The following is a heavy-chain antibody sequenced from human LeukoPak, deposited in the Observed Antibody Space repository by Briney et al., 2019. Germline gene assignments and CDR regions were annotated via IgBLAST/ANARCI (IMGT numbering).Heavy chain of an antibody. Sequence: ASVKVSCKASGGTFSSYAISWVRQAPGQGLEWMGGIIPIFGTANYAQKFQGRVTITADESTSTAYMELSSLRSEDTAVYYCAREGDGYNMGRAFDIWGQGTMVTVSS. J-gene: IGHJ3*02. CDR1: GGTFSSYA. CDR2: IIPIFGTA. V-gene: IGHV1-69*13. CDR3: AREGDGYNMGRAFDI. D-gene: IGHD5-24*01.